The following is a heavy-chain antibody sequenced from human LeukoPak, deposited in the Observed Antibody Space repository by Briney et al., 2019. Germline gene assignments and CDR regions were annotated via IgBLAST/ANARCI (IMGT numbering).Heavy chain of an antibody. D-gene: IGHD6-25*01. J-gene: IGHJ6*03. V-gene: IGHV3-21*01. CDR3: ARDSHAAPNAMDV. CDR2: ISASGNYI. CDR1: GFSFSSYS. Sequence: TGGSLRLSCAAPGFSFSSYSMNWVRQAPGRGLEWVSSISASGNYIYYADSVKGRFTISRDNVKNSLYLQMNSLRAEDTAVYYCARDSHAAPNAMDVWGKGTTVTVSS.